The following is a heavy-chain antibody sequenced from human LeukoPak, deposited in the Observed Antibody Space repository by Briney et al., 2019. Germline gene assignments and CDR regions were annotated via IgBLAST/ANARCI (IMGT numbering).Heavy chain of an antibody. J-gene: IGHJ4*02. CDR2: IYYSGST. Sequence: SETLSLTCIVSGGSISSDSYYWGWIRQPPGKGLEWIGSIYYSGSTYYNLSLRSRVTMSVDTSKNQFSLKLSSVTAADTAVYYCARHDRIIASPGVWGQGTLVTVSS. CDR1: GGSISSDSYY. CDR3: ARHDRIIASPGV. V-gene: IGHV4-39*01. D-gene: IGHD6-13*01.